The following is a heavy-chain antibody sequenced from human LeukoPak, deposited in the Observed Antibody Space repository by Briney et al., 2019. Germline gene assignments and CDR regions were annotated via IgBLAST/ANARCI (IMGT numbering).Heavy chain of an antibody. V-gene: IGHV4-34*01. Sequence: PSETLSLTCAVYGGSFSGYYWSWIRQPPGKGLEWIGEINHSGSTNYNPSLKSRVTISVDTSKNQFSLKLSSVTAADTAVYYCARAVGSGSFQTYYYYMDVWGKGTTVTISS. CDR1: GGSFSGYY. D-gene: IGHD3-10*01. CDR2: INHSGST. J-gene: IGHJ6*03. CDR3: ARAVGSGSFQTYYYYMDV.